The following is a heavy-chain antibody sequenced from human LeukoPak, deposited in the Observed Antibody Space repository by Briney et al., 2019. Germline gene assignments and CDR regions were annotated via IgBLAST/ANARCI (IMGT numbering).Heavy chain of an antibody. J-gene: IGHJ5*02. V-gene: IGHV4-59*08. Sequence: PSETLSLTCTVSGGSISIYYWSWIRQPPGKGREWIGYIYYSGSTNYNPSLTSRVTISVDTSNNQFSLKLSSVTAADTAVYYCARHELGELLAWFAPWGQGPMVTVS. CDR3: ARHELGELLAWFAP. CDR1: GGSISIYY. D-gene: IGHD3-10*01. CDR2: IYYSGST.